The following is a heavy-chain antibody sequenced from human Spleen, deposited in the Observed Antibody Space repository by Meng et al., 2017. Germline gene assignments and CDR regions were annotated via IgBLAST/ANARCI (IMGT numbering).Heavy chain of an antibody. CDR3: AKEKRLGELSLPDY. Sequence: GESLKISCAASGFTFDDYGMSWVRQAPGKGLEWVSVIYSGGNTYYADSVKGRFTISRDNSKNTLYLQMNSLRAEDTAVYYCAKEKRLGELSLPDYWGQGTLVTVSS. CDR2: IYSGGNT. D-gene: IGHD3-16*02. CDR1: GFTFDDYG. J-gene: IGHJ4*02. V-gene: IGHV3-23*03.